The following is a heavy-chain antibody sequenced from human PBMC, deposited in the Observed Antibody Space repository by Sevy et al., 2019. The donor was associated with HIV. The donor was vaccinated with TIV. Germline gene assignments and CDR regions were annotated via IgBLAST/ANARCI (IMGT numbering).Heavy chain of an antibody. CDR3: ARDLEFYDYGDYGPAFMPDY. J-gene: IGHJ4*02. CDR1: GFTFSTYG. D-gene: IGHD4-17*01. CDR2: IWFDGSNT. V-gene: IGHV3-33*01. Sequence: GGSLRLSCAASGFTFSTYGMHWVRQAPGKGLEWVAVIWFDGSNTYYAVSVKGRFTISRDIAKNTLHLQMNSLRVEDTAVYYCARDLEFYDYGDYGPAFMPDYCGQGTLVTVSS.